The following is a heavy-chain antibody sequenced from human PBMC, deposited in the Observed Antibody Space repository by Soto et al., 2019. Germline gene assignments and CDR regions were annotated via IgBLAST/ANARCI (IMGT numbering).Heavy chain of an antibody. J-gene: IGHJ5*02. Sequence: EVELLESGGQLVQPGGSLRLSCAGSGFTFSSYAMTWVRQAPGKGLEWVSVVSGRGTGTYYLDSVRGRFTISRDDSKNTLFLQMNSLRAEDTAVYYWATGYGSGKLDWFDPWGQGTLVTVSS. CDR3: ATGYGSGKLDWFDP. D-gene: IGHD3-10*01. CDR1: GFTFSSYA. V-gene: IGHV3-23*01. CDR2: VSGRGTGT.